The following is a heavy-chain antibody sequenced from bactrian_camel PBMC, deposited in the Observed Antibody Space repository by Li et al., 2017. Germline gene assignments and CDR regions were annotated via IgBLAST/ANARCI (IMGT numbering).Heavy chain of an antibody. CDR1: GFTFSSYG. CDR3: ATQRSWSTGAYAANY. Sequence: HVQLVESGGGLVQPGGSLRLSCAASGFTFSSYGMSWVRQAPGKGLEWVSGIYSDGSHTYYADSVKGRFTISRDNAKNTLYLQMNSLKSEDTALYYCATQRSWSTGAYAANYWGQGTQVTVS. D-gene: IGHD6*01. V-gene: IGHV3S7*01. J-gene: IGHJ4*01. CDR2: IYSDGSHT.